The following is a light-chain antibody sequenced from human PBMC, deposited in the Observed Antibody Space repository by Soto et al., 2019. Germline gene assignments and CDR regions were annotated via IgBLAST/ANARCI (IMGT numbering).Light chain of an antibody. Sequence: QSALTQPASVSGSPGQSITISCTGTSSDVGGYNRVSWYQQPPGTAPKLMFYEVSNRPSGVPDRFSGSKSGNTASLTISGLQAEDEADYYCSSYTSSTTVVFGGGTKLTVL. V-gene: IGLV2-18*02. CDR2: EVS. CDR1: SSDVGGYNR. J-gene: IGLJ2*01. CDR3: SSYTSSTTVV.